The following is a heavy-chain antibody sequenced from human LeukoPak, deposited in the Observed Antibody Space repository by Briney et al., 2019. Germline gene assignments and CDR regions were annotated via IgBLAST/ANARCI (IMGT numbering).Heavy chain of an antibody. J-gene: IGHJ4*02. D-gene: IGHD1-26*01. Sequence: ASVKDSCKASGYTFTSYYMHWVRQAPGQGLEWMGIINHSGGSTRYAQKFQGRVTMTRDTSTSTVYMELSSLRSKDTAVYYCARNSISGSYYFDFWGRGTLVTVSS. V-gene: IGHV1-46*01. CDR2: INHSGGST. CDR3: ARNSISGSYYFDF. CDR1: GYTFTSYY.